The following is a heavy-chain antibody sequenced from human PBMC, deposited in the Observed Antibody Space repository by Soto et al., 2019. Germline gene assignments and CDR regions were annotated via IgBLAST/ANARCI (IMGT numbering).Heavy chain of an antibody. CDR2: IYFSGST. D-gene: IGHD3-3*01. V-gene: IGHV4-39*07. CDR3: AQGRILISGVASGWFGP. Sequence: SETLSLTCTVSGVSISSSSYYWGWIRQTPGKGLEWIGTIYFSGSTYYNPSIKSRVTISVDTSKKQVSLKLRSVTAADTAVYYCAQGRILISGVASGWFGPWGQGTLVTVSS. CDR1: GVSISSSSYY. J-gene: IGHJ5*02.